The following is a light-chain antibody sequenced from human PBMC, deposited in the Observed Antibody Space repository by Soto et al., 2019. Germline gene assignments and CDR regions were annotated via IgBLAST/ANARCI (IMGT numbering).Light chain of an antibody. CDR3: TSYAGGNNV. J-gene: IGLJ1*01. CDR2: EVN. Sequence: QSALTQPPSASGSPGQSVTISCTGTSSDVGGYNYVSWYQQHPGKVPKLMVYEVNKRPSGVRDRFSGSKSGNTASLTVSGLQAEDEADYYCTSYAGGNNVFGTGTKVTVL. V-gene: IGLV2-8*01. CDR1: SSDVGGYNY.